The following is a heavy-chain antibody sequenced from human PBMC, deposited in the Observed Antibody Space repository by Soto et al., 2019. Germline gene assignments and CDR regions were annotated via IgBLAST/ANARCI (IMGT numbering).Heavy chain of an antibody. Sequence: GASVKVSCKVSGYTLTELSMHWVRQAPGKGLEWMGGFDPEDGETIYAQKFQGRVAMTEDTSTDTAYMELSSLRSEDTAVYYCATDLLVVIPNSAEYFQHWGQGTLVTVSS. D-gene: IGHD3-22*01. CDR2: FDPEDGET. CDR1: GYTLTELS. V-gene: IGHV1-24*01. J-gene: IGHJ1*01. CDR3: ATDLLVVIPNSAEYFQH.